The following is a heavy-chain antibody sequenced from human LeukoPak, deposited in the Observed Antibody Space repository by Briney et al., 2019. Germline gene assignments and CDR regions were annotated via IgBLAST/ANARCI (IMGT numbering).Heavy chain of an antibody. CDR2: IGGSGGST. CDR3: ARWGVNAGLDC. J-gene: IGHJ4*02. Sequence: PGGSLRLSCAASGFTFSSYAMSWVRQAPGKGLEWVSSIGGSGGSTYYADSVKGRFTISRDNSKNTLCLQMNSLRAEDTAVYYCARWGVNAGLDCWGQGTLVTVSS. CDR1: GFTFSSYA. V-gene: IGHV3-23*01. D-gene: IGHD3-10*01.